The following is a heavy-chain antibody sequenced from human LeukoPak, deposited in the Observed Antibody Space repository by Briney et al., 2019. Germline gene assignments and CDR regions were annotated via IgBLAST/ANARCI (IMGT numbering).Heavy chain of an antibody. D-gene: IGHD3-22*01. CDR1: GYTFTNYA. J-gene: IGHJ4*02. CDR3: ARVEGVVVITPVDY. V-gene: IGHV1-18*01. CDR2: FSAYNGHT. Sequence: ASVKVSCKASGYTFTNYAVSWVRPAPGQGLEWMGWFSAYNGHTSYAQNLQGRVTMTTDTSTSTAYMELRSLRSDDTAVYYCARVEGVVVITPVDYWGQGTLVTVSS.